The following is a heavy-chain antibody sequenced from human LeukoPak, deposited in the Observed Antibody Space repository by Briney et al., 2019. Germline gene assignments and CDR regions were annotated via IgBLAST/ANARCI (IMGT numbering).Heavy chain of an antibody. CDR1: AFIFSSYW. D-gene: IGHD3-10*01. J-gene: IGHJ6*02. Sequence: GGSLRLSCAASAFIFSSYWMSWVRQAPGKGLEWVANIKEDGSEKYYVDSVKGRFTIFRDNAKNSLYLQMNSLRAEDTAVYYCARVRSGGYYYYGMDVWSQGTTVTVSS. V-gene: IGHV3-7*01. CDR2: IKEDGSEK. CDR3: ARVRSGGYYYYGMDV.